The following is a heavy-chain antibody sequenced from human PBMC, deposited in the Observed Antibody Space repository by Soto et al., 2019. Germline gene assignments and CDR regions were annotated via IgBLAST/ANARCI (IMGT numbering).Heavy chain of an antibody. CDR1: GDSISNSY. CDR2: IHYSGIT. Sequence: PSETLSLTCTVSGDSISNSYWTWIRQPPGRGLEWIGYIHYSGITDYNPSLKSRVTMSVDTSKNEFSLKLSSLTAADTAVYYCARVKSWYTFDFWGQGALVTFSS. D-gene: IGHD6-13*01. CDR3: ARVKSWYTFDF. J-gene: IGHJ4*02. V-gene: IGHV4-59*01.